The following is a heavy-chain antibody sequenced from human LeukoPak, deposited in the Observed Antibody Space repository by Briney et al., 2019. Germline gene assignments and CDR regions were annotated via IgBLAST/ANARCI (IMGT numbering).Heavy chain of an antibody. CDR2: IIPIFGTA. CDR1: GGTLSSYA. V-gene: IGHV1-69*13. CDR3: AREGVDTAMETYYYYYMDV. J-gene: IGHJ6*03. Sequence: ASVRVSCKASGGTLSSYAISRVRQAPGQRLEWMGGIIPIFGTANYAQKFQGRGTITADESTSTAYMELSSLRSEDTAVYYCAREGVDTAMETYYYYYMDVWGKRTTVTVSS. D-gene: IGHD5-18*01.